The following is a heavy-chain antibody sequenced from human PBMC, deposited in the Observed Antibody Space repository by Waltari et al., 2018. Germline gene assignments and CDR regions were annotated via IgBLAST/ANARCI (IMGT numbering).Heavy chain of an antibody. Sequence: EVQMVESGGGLVQPGGSLRLSCAASGFRVRLNYMSWVSQAPGKGLEWVSVIYSDGSTHYADSVKGRFTISTDKSKDTLYLQMDRLRAEDTAVYYCASIAPTGTSRVYWGQGTLVTVSS. CDR3: ASIAPTGTSRVY. D-gene: IGHD6-13*01. CDR2: IYSDGST. J-gene: IGHJ4*02. V-gene: IGHV3-66*01. CDR1: GFRVRLNY.